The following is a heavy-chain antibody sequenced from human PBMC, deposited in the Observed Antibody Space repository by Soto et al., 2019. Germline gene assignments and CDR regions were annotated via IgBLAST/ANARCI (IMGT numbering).Heavy chain of an antibody. CDR1: GYTFTSYG. V-gene: IGHV1-18*01. CDR3: ARGRYGDY. J-gene: IGHJ4*02. Sequence: QVHLVQSGAEVRKPGASVKVSCKGPGYTFTSYGIAWVRQAPGQGLEWMGWISAHNDNTNYAQKVQGRVTVTRDTSTSTAYMELRNLRSDDTAVYYCARGRYGDYWGQGALVTVSS. CDR2: ISAHNDNT. D-gene: IGHD1-1*01.